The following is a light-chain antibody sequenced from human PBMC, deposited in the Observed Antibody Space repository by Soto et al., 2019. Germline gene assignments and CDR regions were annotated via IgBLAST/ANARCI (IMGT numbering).Light chain of an antibody. CDR2: GAS. CDR1: QSVSSSL. CDR3: LHHGSSLWT. J-gene: IGKJ1*01. V-gene: IGKV3-20*01. Sequence: EIVLTQSPGTLSLSPGERATLSCRASQSVSSSLLAWYQQKLGQAPRLLIYGASSRATGIPDRFSGSGSGTDFTLTISRLEPEDFAMYYCLHHGSSLWTFGQGTKVDIK.